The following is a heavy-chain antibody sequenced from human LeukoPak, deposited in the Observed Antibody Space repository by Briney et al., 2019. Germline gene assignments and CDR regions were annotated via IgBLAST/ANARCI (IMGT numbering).Heavy chain of an antibody. CDR3: ARVWIQLWPDYFDY. Sequence: GGSLRLSCAASGFTFSSYAMSWVRQAPGKGLEWVSVISGSGGSTYYAVSVKGRFTISRDNSKNTLYLEMNSLRAEDTAVYYCARVWIQLWPDYFDYWGQGTLVTVSS. CDR2: ISGSGGST. V-gene: IGHV3-23*01. CDR1: GFTFSSYA. D-gene: IGHD5-18*01. J-gene: IGHJ4*02.